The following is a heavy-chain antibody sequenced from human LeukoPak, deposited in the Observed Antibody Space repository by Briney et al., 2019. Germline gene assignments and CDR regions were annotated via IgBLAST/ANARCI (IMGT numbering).Heavy chain of an antibody. D-gene: IGHD1-1*01. V-gene: IGHV3-30*18. CDR1: GFIFSRFW. CDR2: ISYDGSNK. Sequence: GGSLRLSCAASGFIFSRFWMNRVRQAPGKGLEWVAVISYDGSNKYYADSVKGRFTISRDNSKNTLYLQMNSLRAEDTAVYYCAKDRTTGTLMSYYYGMDVWGQGTTVTVSS. J-gene: IGHJ6*02. CDR3: AKDRTTGTLMSYYYGMDV.